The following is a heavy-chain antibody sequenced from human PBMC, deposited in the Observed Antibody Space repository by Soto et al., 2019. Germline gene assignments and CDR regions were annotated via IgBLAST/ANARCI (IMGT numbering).Heavy chain of an antibody. CDR2: ISAYNGNT. CDR1: GYTFTSYG. D-gene: IGHD3-3*01. Sequence: ASVKVSCKASGYTFTSYGISWVRRAPGQGLEWMGWISAYNGNTNYAQKLQGRVTMTTDTSTSTAYMELRSLRSDDTAVYYCASGHDFWSGSHFAYWGQGTLVTVSS. CDR3: ASGHDFWSGSHFAY. J-gene: IGHJ4*02. V-gene: IGHV1-18*01.